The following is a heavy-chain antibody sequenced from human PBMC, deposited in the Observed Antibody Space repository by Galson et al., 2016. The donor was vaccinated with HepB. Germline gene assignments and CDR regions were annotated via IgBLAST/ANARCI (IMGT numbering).Heavy chain of an antibody. CDR1: GFSLSRSGVG. CDR3: AHSQDYDFVWGSYRSFGY. V-gene: IGHV2-5*02. D-gene: IGHD3-16*02. J-gene: IGHJ4*02. Sequence: PALVKPTQTLTLTCTFSGFSLSRSGVGVGWIRQPPGKALEWLALIYWDDDKRYSPSLKSRLTITKDTSKTQVALTMTNMDPADTATYYCAHSQDYDFVWGSYRSFGYWGQGTLVTVSS. CDR2: IYWDDDK.